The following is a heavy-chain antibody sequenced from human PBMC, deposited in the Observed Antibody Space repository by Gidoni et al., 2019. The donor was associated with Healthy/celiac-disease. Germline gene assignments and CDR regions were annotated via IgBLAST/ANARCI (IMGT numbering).Heavy chain of an antibody. CDR3: ARGGDGATIPGIAVAVIAEYFQH. V-gene: IGHV1-2*02. J-gene: IGHJ1*01. D-gene: IGHD6-19*01. CDR2: INPNSGGT. CDR1: GYTFTGHY. Sequence: QVQLVQSGAEAKKPGASVKVSCKASGYTFTGHYMHWVRQAPGQGLEWMGWINPNSGGTNYAQKFQGRVTMTRDTSISTAYMELSRLRSDDTAVYYCARGGDGATIPGIAVAVIAEYFQHWGQGTLVTVSS.